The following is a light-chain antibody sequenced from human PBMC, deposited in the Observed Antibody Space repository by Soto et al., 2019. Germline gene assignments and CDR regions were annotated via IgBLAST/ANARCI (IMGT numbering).Light chain of an antibody. CDR1: QGVRRY. CDR2: DAS. CDR3: QQRNNWPPIT. V-gene: IGKV3-11*01. Sequence: EIVLTQSPATLAFSPGERATLSCRASQGVRRYLAWYQQKPGQAPRLLIYDASTRATGIPARFSGSGSETDFTLTITSLEPEDFAVYYCQQRNNWPPITFGQGTRLEIK. J-gene: IGKJ5*01.